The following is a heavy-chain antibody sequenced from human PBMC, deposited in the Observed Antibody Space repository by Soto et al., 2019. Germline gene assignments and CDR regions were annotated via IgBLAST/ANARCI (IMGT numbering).Heavy chain of an antibody. J-gene: IGHJ4*01. CDR2: IHPSGSI. CDR3: ARGQHIAKVAY. V-gene: IGHV4-34*01. CDR1: CGSFSAYY. D-gene: IGHD2-21*01. Sequence: PETLRNTYALYCGSFSAYYRSWIRQPPGKVLEWIGEIHPSGSINYNPSLKSRVTISLDTSKRQFSLNLTSVTAADTAVYFCARGQHIAKVAYWGHGTLVPVSS.